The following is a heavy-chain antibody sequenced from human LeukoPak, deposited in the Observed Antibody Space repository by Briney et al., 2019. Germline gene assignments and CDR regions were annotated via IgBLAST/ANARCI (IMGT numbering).Heavy chain of an antibody. CDR3: ARAELSNWYFDL. CDR1: GFTFSTYW. V-gene: IGHV3-7*03. Sequence: GGSLRLSCAASGFTFSTYWMNWVRQAPGKGLEWVANIKQDGSEKYYVDSVKGRFTLSRDSAKNSLYLQMNSLRAEDTAVYYCARAELSNWYFDLWGHGTLVTVSS. D-gene: IGHD3-10*01. J-gene: IGHJ2*01. CDR2: IKQDGSEK.